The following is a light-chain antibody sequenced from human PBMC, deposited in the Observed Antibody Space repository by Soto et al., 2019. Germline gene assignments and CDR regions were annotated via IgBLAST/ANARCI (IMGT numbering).Light chain of an antibody. Sequence: DIVMTQSPLSLPVTPGEPASISCRSSQSLLHSNGYNYLDWYLQKPGQSPLLLIYLGSNRASGVPDRFSGSGSGTDFTLKISRVEAEDVGIYYCMQALQTPTFGQGTKVEI. J-gene: IGKJ1*01. V-gene: IGKV2-28*01. CDR2: LGS. CDR3: MQALQTPT. CDR1: QSLLHSNGYNY.